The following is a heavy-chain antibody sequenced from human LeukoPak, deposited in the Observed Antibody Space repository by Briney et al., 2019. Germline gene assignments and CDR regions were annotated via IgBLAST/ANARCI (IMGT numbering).Heavy chain of an antibody. D-gene: IGHD3-22*01. CDR2: INPNSGGT. V-gene: IGHV1-2*02. CDR3: ARDRYYYDSSGTRLFDP. J-gene: IGHJ5*02. Sequence: ASVKVSCKASGYTFTGYYMHWVRQPPGQGLEWMGWINPNSGGTNYAQKFQGRVTMTRDTSISTAYMELSRLRSDDTAVYYCARDRYYYDSSGTRLFDPWGQGTRVTVSS. CDR1: GYTFTGYY.